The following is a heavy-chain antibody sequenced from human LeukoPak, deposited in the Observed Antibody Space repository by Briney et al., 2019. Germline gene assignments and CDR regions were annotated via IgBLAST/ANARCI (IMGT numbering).Heavy chain of an antibody. Sequence: PGGSLRLSCAASGFTFSDAWMTWVRQAPGKGLECVGFIQSRTDGGTTDSAAPVKGRFTVSRDDSKNMLYLQMSSLKSEDTAVYYCTTWSSQFDYWGQGTLVTVSS. J-gene: IGHJ4*02. D-gene: IGHD6-6*01. CDR2: IQSRTDGGTT. CDR1: GFTFSDAW. V-gene: IGHV3-15*01. CDR3: TTWSSQFDY.